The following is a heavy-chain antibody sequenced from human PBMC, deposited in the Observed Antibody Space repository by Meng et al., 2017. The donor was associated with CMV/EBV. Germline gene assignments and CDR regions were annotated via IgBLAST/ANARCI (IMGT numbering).Heavy chain of an antibody. CDR3: AADIVVVPAATSGDY. Sequence: SVKVSCKASGFTFTSSAVQWVRQARGQRLEWRGWIVVGSGNTNYAQKFQERVTITRDMSTSTAYMELSSLRSEDTAVYYCAADIVVVPAATSGDYWGQGTLVTVSS. V-gene: IGHV1-58*01. J-gene: IGHJ4*02. CDR1: GFTFTSSA. CDR2: IVVGSGNT. D-gene: IGHD2-2*01.